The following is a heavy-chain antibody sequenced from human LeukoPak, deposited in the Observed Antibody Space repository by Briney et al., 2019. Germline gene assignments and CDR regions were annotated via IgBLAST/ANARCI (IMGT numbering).Heavy chain of an antibody. CDR1: GYSFTSYW. CDR3: ARQESSSGYPIDY. J-gene: IGHJ4*02. Sequence: GESLKISCKGSGYSFTSYWISWVRQMPGKGLECMGRIDPSDSYTNYSPSFQGHVTISADKSISTAYLQWSSLKASDTAMYYCARQESSSGYPIDYWGQGTLVTVSS. CDR2: IDPSDSYT. D-gene: IGHD3-22*01. V-gene: IGHV5-10-1*01.